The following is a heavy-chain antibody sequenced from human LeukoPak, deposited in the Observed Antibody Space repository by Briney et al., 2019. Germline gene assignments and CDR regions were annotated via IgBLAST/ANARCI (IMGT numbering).Heavy chain of an antibody. Sequence: GGSLRLSCAASGFTFSDYYMSWIRQASGKGREWVSYISSSGMTIYYADSVKGRLTTSRDNAKNSLYLQMNSLRAEDTAVYYCARDESEYAVAGTSFDYWGQGTLVTVSS. CDR2: ISSSGMTI. V-gene: IGHV3-11*01. CDR3: ARDESEYAVAGTSFDY. D-gene: IGHD6-19*01. CDR1: GFTFSDYY. J-gene: IGHJ4*02.